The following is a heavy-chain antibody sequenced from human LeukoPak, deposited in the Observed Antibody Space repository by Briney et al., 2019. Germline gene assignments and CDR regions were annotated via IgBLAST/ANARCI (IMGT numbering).Heavy chain of an antibody. J-gene: IGHJ4*02. CDR2: INPNSGGT. CDR3: ARGFEYSSPSDFDY. D-gene: IGHD6-6*01. Sequence: GASVKVSCKASGYTFTGYYMHWVRQAPGQGLEWMGRINPNSGGTNYAQKFQGRVTMTRDTSISTAYMELSRLRSEDTAVYYCARGFEYSSPSDFDYWGQGTLVTVSS. V-gene: IGHV1-2*06. CDR1: GYTFTGYY.